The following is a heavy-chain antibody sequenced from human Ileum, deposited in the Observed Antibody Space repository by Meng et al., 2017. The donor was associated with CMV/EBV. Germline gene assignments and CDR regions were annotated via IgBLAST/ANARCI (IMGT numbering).Heavy chain of an antibody. J-gene: IGHJ5*02. CDR1: GDSVSSNSAA. V-gene: IGHV6-1*01. CDR3: ARSSTRKFDP. Sequence: SETLSLTCAISGDSVSSNSAAWNWIRQSPSRGLEWLGRTYYRSKWYREYAVSVKSRITINPDTSNNQFSLQLNSLTPEDTAIYYCARSSTRKFDPWGQGTLVTVSS. D-gene: IGHD1-14*01. CDR2: TYYRSKWYR.